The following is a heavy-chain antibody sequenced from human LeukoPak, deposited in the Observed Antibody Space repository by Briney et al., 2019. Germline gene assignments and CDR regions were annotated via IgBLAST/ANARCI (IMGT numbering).Heavy chain of an antibody. V-gene: IGHV1-18*01. CDR1: GYTFTRYG. Sequence: ASVKVSCKASGYTFTRYGIIWVRQDPGQGLEWMGWISANNGNTNYAQKLQGRVTMTTDTSTSTAYMELRSLRSDDTAVYYCARGDSGYDFAPFDYWGQGTLVTVSS. CDR2: ISANNGNT. J-gene: IGHJ4*02. D-gene: IGHD5-12*01. CDR3: ARGDSGYDFAPFDY.